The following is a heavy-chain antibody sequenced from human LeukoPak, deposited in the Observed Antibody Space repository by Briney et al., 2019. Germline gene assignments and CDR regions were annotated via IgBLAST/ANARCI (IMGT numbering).Heavy chain of an antibody. J-gene: IGHJ4*02. CDR1: GASITSYF. CDR3: ARCHYDILTGRYYFDY. CDR2: IYYSEST. V-gene: IGHV4-59*01. Sequence: SETLSLTCSVSGASITSYFWSWIRQPPGKGLEWIGYIYYSESTNYNPSLKSRVTISVGTSKNQFSLKLSSVTAADTAVYYCARCHYDILTGRYYFDYWGQGTLVTVSS. D-gene: IGHD3-9*01.